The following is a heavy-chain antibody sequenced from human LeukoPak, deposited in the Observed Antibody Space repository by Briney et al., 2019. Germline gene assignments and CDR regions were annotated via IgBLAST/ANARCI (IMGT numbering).Heavy chain of an antibody. CDR1: GGSISSSSDY. Sequence: SETLSLTCTVSGGSISSSSDYWGWIRQPPGKGLEWIGSIYYSGSTYYNPSLKSRVTISVDTSKNQFSLKLSSVTAADTAVYYCARVIAVAGIIYFDYWGQGTLVTVSS. D-gene: IGHD6-19*01. CDR2: IYYSGST. CDR3: ARVIAVAGIIYFDY. J-gene: IGHJ4*02. V-gene: IGHV4-39*01.